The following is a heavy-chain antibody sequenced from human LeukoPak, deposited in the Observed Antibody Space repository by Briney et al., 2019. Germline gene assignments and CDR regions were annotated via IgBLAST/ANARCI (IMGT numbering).Heavy chain of an antibody. V-gene: IGHV1-46*01. CDR2: INPSAGTT. D-gene: IGHD2-2*01. J-gene: IGHJ5*02. CDR1: GYTFTRYY. CDR3: ARGVGAWPGYCSSTSCHPTGNNWFDP. Sequence: ASVKVSCKTSGYTFTRYYLHWVRQAPGQGLEWMGIINPSAGTTSYAQKFQGRVAMTRDTSTSTVYMELSSLRSEDTAVYYCARGVGAWPGYCSSTSCHPTGNNWFDPWGQGTLVTVSS.